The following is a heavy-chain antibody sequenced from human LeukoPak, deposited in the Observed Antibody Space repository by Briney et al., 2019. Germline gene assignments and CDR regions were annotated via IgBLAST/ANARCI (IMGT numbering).Heavy chain of an antibody. CDR1: GLSFSDHH. CDR2: ISSSGDTI. Sequence: GVSLRLSCAASGLSFSDHHMTWIRQAPGKGLEWVSYISSSGDTIYYADSVKGRITVSRDNSKNSLFLQMNSLRAEDTAVYYCASVYGYYYYYMDVWGKGTAVTVSS. D-gene: IGHD1-14*01. V-gene: IGHV3-11*01. CDR3: ASVYGYYYYYMDV. J-gene: IGHJ6*03.